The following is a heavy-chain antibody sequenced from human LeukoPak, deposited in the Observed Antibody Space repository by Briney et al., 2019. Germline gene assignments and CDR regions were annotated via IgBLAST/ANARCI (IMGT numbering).Heavy chain of an antibody. J-gene: IGHJ4*02. D-gene: IGHD6-19*01. V-gene: IGHV3-9*03. CDR3: AKGRGIAVSSNFDY. CDR1: GFTFDDYA. Sequence: GRSLRLSCAASGFTFDDYAMHWVRQAPGKGLEWVSGISWNSGSIGYADSVKGRFTISRDNAKNSLYLQMNSLRAEDMALYYCAKGRGIAVSSNFDYWGQGTLVTVSS. CDR2: ISWNSGSI.